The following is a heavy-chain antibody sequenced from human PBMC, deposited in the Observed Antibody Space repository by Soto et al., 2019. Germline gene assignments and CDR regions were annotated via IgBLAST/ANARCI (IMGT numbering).Heavy chain of an antibody. CDR2: ISTYKGNT. CDR1: GYTFTSYG. Sequence: EASVKVSFKTSGYTFTSYGISWVRQAPGQGLEWMGWISTYKGNTNYAQKFRGRVTMTTDTSTSTAYMELRSLRSDDTAVYYCATRSPAFDYWGQGTLVTVSS. J-gene: IGHJ4*02. CDR3: ATRSPAFDY. V-gene: IGHV1-18*01.